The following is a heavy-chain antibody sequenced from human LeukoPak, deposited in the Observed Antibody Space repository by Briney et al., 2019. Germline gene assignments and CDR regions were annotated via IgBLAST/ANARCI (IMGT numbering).Heavy chain of an antibody. V-gene: IGHV4-31*03. J-gene: IGHJ4*02. Sequence: SETLSLTCTVSGGSISSGNYYWSWIRQHPGKGLEWIGNICYSGSIYYNPSLKSRVTISVDTSKNQFSLKVSSVTAADTAMYYCARGRGIAAAAPFDYWGQGTLVTVSS. D-gene: IGHD6-13*01. CDR1: GGSISSGNYY. CDR3: ARGRGIAAAAPFDY. CDR2: ICYSGSI.